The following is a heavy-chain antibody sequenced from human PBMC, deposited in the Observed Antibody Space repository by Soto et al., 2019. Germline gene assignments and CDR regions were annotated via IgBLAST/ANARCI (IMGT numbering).Heavy chain of an antibody. Sequence: GGALRLSRAASGFTFSNAWMSWVRQAPGKGLEWVGRIKSKTDGGTIEYAPPVKGRFTISRDDSKNTLYLQMNSLKTEDTAVYYCTTKVGAAAFIWFDPWGQGTLVTVSS. CDR1: GFTFSNAW. CDR3: TTKVGAAAFIWFDP. V-gene: IGHV3-15*01. J-gene: IGHJ5*02. D-gene: IGHD6-13*01. CDR2: IKSKTDGGTI.